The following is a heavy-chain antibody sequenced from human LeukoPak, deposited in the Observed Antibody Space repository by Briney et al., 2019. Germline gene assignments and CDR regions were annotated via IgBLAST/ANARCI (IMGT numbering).Heavy chain of an antibody. Sequence: GGSLRLSCAASGFIFRNYGMHWVRQAPGKGLEWVACIRYDGSKYADSVKGRFTISRDDSNNMAYLQMDSRKNEDTAVYYCTREDWDFDSWGQGTPVSVSS. CDR3: TREDWDFDS. V-gene: IGHV3-30*02. CDR1: GFIFRNYG. CDR2: IRYDGS. D-gene: IGHD3/OR15-3a*01. J-gene: IGHJ4*02.